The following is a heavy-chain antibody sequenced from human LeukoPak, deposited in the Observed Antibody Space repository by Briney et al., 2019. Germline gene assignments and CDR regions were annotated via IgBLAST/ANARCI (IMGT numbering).Heavy chain of an antibody. CDR2: IIPIFGTA. CDR3: ARDPSYYYGSGSYVY. Sequence: ASVKVSCKASGGTFSSYAISRVRQAPGQGLEWMGGIIPIFGTANYAQKFQGRVTITADESTSTAYMELNSLRSEDTAVYYCARDPSYYYGSGSYVYWGQGTLVTVSS. CDR1: GGTFSSYA. V-gene: IGHV1-69*01. D-gene: IGHD3-10*01. J-gene: IGHJ4*02.